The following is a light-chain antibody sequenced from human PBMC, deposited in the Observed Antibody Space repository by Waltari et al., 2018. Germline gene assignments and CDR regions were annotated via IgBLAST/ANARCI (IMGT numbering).Light chain of an antibody. J-gene: IGLJ2*01. CDR3: LSYTTRISFV. Sequence: PARTQPASVSGSPGPSITLSCTGSSPDIGNSNPVCWYQQPPGKAPRRLISEVTGRPSGVSDRFSGSKSGNTASLTISGLQAEDEADYYCLSYTTRISFVFGRGTKLSVL. CDR1: SPDIGNSNP. CDR2: EVT. V-gene: IGLV2-23*02.